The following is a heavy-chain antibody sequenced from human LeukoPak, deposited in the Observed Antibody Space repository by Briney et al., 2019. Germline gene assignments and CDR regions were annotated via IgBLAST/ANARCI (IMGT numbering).Heavy chain of an antibody. CDR2: IYSAGTP. Sequence: GGSLRLSCVVSGFPVRSNDVSWVRQAPGKGLEWVSAIYSAGTPYYADSVKGRFTISRDTSRNTVYLQMNSLRLEDTAMYYCVRDRFYDVLTGYFYYLDVWGKGTAVTVFS. D-gene: IGHD3-9*01. V-gene: IGHV3-53*01. CDR1: GFPVRSND. J-gene: IGHJ6*03. CDR3: VRDRFYDVLTGYFYYLDV.